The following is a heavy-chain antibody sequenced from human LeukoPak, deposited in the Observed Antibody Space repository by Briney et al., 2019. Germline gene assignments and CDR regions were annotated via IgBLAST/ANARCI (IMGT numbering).Heavy chain of an antibody. V-gene: IGHV4-34*01. CDR1: GGSFSGYY. J-gene: IGHJ6*03. Sequence: PSETLSLTCDVYGGSFSGYYWSWIRQPPEKGLEWIGEINHSGSTNYNPSLKSRVTISVDTSKNQFSLNVSSVTAADTAVYYCARATSSYFYYMDVWGKGTTVTISS. CDR2: INHSGST. CDR3: ARATSSYFYYMDV. D-gene: IGHD5-12*01.